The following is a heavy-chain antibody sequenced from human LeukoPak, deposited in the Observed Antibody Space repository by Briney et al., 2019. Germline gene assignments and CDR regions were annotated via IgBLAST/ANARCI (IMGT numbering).Heavy chain of an antibody. V-gene: IGHV4-39*01. CDR3: ARQVGSYYYYYMDV. D-gene: IGHD3-10*01. CDR1: GGSISSSSYY. Sequence: SETLSLTCTVFGGSISSSSYYWGWIRQPPGKGLEWIGSIYYSGSTYYNPSLKSRVTISVDTSKNQFSLKLSSVTAADTAVYYCARQVGSYYYYYMDVWGKGTTVTVSS. J-gene: IGHJ6*03. CDR2: IYYSGST.